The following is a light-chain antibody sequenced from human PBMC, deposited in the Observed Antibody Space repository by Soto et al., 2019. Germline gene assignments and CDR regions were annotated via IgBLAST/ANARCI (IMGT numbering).Light chain of an antibody. CDR1: QSISCY. CDR3: LQSDSDPEA. CDR2: MAS. V-gene: IGKV1-5*03. Sequence: DIQMTQSPSSLSASVGDRVTITCRASQSISCYLAWYQLKPGRPPKLLIYMASSLKSGVPSRFSGTGSGTDFTLTISGLQPDDFATYFCLQSDSDPEAFGQGT. J-gene: IGKJ2*01.